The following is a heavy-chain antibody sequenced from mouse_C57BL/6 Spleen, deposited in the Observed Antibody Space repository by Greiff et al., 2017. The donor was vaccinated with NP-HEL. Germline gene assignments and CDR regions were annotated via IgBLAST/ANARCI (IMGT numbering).Heavy chain of an antibody. Sequence: EVHLVESGGGLVQPGGSLKLSCAASGFTFSDYYMYWVRQTPEKRLEWVAYISNGGGSTYYPDTVKGRFTISRDNAKNTLYLQMSRLKSEDTAMYYCARQGGLGRRYFDYWGQGTTLTVSS. D-gene: IGHD4-1*01. J-gene: IGHJ2*01. V-gene: IGHV5-12*01. CDR3: ARQGGLGRRYFDY. CDR1: GFTFSDYY. CDR2: ISNGGGST.